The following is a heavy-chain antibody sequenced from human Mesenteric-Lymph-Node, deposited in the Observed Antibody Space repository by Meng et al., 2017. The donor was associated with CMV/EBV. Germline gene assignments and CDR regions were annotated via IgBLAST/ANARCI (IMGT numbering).Heavy chain of an antibody. J-gene: IGHJ6*04. CDR3: ARESRPTYYDFWKEEEEGMEG. V-gene: IGHV1-2*02. CDR1: GKTFIVYY. D-gene: IGHD3-3*01. Sequence: ASVKVSCKASGKTFIVYYIHWARQAPGQGLEWMGWINPNSGATDYAQKFQGRVTMTRDTSITTAYMELSSLRSDDTAVYYCARESRPTYYDFWKEEEEGMEGWGKGTKGTVSS. CDR2: INPNSGAT.